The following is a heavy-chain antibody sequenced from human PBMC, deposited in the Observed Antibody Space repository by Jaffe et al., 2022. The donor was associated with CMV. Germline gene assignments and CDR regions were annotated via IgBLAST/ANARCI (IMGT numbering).Heavy chain of an antibody. CDR1: GYTFTSYA. V-gene: IGHV1-3*01. CDR2: INAGNGNT. D-gene: IGHD3-10*01. J-gene: IGHJ6*03. CDR3: ARLGGAGGAGYYYYYYMDV. Sequence: QVQLVQSGAEVKKPGASVKVSCKASGYTFTSYAMHWVRQAPGQRLEWMGWINAGNGNTKYSQKFQGRVTITRDTSASTAYMELSSLRSEDTAVYYCARLGGAGGAGYYYYYYMDVWGKGTTVTVSS.